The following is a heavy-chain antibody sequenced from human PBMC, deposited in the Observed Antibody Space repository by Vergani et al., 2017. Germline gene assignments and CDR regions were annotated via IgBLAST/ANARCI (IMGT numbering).Heavy chain of an antibody. CDR3: ARSIAAAGTIYVTDNWFDP. V-gene: IGHV1-69*06. CDR2: IIPIFGTA. J-gene: IGHJ5*02. CDR1: GGTFSSYT. Sequence: QVQLVQSGAEVKKPGSSVKVSCKASGGTFSSYTISWVRQAPGQGLDWMGGIIPIFGTANYAQKFQGRVTITADKSTSTAYMELSSLRSEDTAVYYCARSIAAAGTIYVTDNWFDPWGQGTLVTVSS. D-gene: IGHD6-13*01.